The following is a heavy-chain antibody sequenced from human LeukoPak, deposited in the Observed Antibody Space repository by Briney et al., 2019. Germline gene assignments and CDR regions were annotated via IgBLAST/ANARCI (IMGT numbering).Heavy chain of an antibody. D-gene: IGHD6-13*01. J-gene: IGHJ4*02. Sequence: GGSLRLSCAASGFTFSSYSMNWVRQAPGKGLEWVSSISSSSSYIYYADSVKGRFTISRDNAKNSLYLQMNSLRAEDTAVYYCATIKSSSSFSPFDYWGQGTLVTVSS. V-gene: IGHV3-21*01. CDR2: ISSSSSYI. CDR1: GFTFSSYS. CDR3: ATIKSSSSFSPFDY.